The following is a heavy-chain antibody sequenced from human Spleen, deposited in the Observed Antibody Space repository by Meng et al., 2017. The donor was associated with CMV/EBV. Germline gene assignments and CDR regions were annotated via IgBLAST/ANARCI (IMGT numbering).Heavy chain of an antibody. D-gene: IGHD3/OR15-3a*01. CDR3: AREAVFGLGYYGMDV. CDR1: GSSISSSSYY. V-gene: IGHV4-39*07. J-gene: IGHJ6*02. Sequence: SQTISLTCTVSGSSISSSSYYWAWIRQPPGTGMEWIGSIYHIGRSDYNPSLKSRVTTLVDTSNNQVSLRLSSVTAADTAVYYCAREAVFGLGYYGMDVWGQGTTVTVSS. CDR2: IYHIGRS.